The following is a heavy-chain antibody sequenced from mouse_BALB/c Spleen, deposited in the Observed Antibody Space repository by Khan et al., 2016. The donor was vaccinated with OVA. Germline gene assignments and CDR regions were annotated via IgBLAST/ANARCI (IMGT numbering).Heavy chain of an antibody. CDR3: ANHGSNSACLTY. Sequence: QVQLKESGAELAKPGASVKMSCKASGYTFTSYWMHWVKQRPGQGLEWIGYINPSTGYTEYNQRFKDKATLTADKSSSTAYMQLSSLTSEESAVYYCANHGSNSACLTYWGQGTLVTVSA. CDR1: GYTFTSYW. V-gene: IGHV1-7*01. D-gene: IGHD2-5*01. J-gene: IGHJ3*01. CDR2: INPSTGYT.